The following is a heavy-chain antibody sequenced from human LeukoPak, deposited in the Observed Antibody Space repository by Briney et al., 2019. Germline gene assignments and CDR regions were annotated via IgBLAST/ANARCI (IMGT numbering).Heavy chain of an antibody. V-gene: IGHV1-2*06. CDR3: ATGHLNWNYLSY. CDR2: INPNSGGT. CDR1: GYTFTGYY. D-gene: IGHD1-7*01. Sequence: GASVKVSCKASGYTFTGYYMHWVRQAPGQGLEWMGRINPNSGGTNYAQKFQGRVTMTRDTSISTAYMELSRLRSEDTAVYYCATGHLNWNYLSYWGQGTLVTVSS. J-gene: IGHJ4*02.